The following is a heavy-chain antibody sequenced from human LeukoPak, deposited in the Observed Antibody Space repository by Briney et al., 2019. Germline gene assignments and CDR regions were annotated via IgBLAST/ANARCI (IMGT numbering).Heavy chain of an antibody. V-gene: IGHV1-69*04. CDR2: IIPILGIA. D-gene: IGHD5-12*01. CDR3: ARGTYSGYQPLDY. CDR1: GGTFNSYA. J-gene: IGHJ4*02. Sequence: GASVKVSCKASGGTFNSYAISWVRQAPGQGLEWMGRIIPILGIANYAQKFQGRVTITADKSTSTAYMELSSLRSEDTAVYYCARGTYSGYQPLDYWGQGALVTVSS.